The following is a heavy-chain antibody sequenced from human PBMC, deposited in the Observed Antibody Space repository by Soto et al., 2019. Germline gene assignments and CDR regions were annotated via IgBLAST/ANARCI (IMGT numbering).Heavy chain of an antibody. D-gene: IGHD3-10*01. CDR3: TPGVTVDY. J-gene: IGHJ4*02. Sequence: PGGSLRLSCTASGFTFGDYAMSWVRQAPGKGLEWVGFIRSKAYGGTTEYAASVKGRFTISRDDSKSIAYLQMNSLKTEDTAVYYCTPGVTVDYWGQGTLVTVSS. CDR2: IRSKAYGGTT. V-gene: IGHV3-49*04. CDR1: GFTFGDYA.